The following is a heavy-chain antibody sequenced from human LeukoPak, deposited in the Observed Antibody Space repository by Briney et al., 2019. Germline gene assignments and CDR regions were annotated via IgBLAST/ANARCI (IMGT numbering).Heavy chain of an antibody. CDR1: RFTFSDYW. Sequence: GGSLRLSCAASRFTFSDYWMHWVRQAPGKGLVWVSRIKGDGSSTSYADSVKGRFTISRDNAKNTLYLQMNSLRAEDTAVYYCARGDYYDSSGYYWGQVYYYGMDVWGQGTTVTVSS. CDR3: ARGDYYDSSGYYWGQVYYYGMDV. V-gene: IGHV3-74*01. CDR2: IKGDGSST. J-gene: IGHJ6*02. D-gene: IGHD3-22*01.